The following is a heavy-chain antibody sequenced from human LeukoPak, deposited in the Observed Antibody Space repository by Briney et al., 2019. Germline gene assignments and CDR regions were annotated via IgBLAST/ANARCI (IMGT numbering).Heavy chain of an antibody. Sequence: GGSLRLSCAASGFTFSSYAVHWVRQAPGKGLEWVAVISYDGSNKYYADSVKGRFTISRDNSKNTLYLQMNSLRAEDTAVYYCARGSCSGGSCYSYYFDYWGQGTLVTVSS. CDR2: ISYDGSNK. V-gene: IGHV3-30-3*01. J-gene: IGHJ4*02. D-gene: IGHD2-15*01. CDR1: GFTFSSYA. CDR3: ARGSCSGGSCYSYYFDY.